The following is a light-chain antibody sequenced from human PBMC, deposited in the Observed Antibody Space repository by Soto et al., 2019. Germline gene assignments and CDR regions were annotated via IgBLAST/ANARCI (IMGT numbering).Light chain of an antibody. CDR2: AAS. V-gene: IGKV1-39*01. J-gene: IGKJ2*01. Sequence: DIQMTQSPSSLSASVGDRVPITCRARQSISSYLNCYQQKPGKAPKLLIYAASSLQSVVPSRFSGSGCGTDFTLSLSSLQRADFANYHRQQSYITPPTLGQRTKLEIK. CDR1: QSISSY. CDR3: QQSYITPPT.